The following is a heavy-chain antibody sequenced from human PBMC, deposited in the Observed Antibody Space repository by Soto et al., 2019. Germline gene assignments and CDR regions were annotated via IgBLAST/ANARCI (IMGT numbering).Heavy chain of an antibody. CDR2: IYYSGST. Sequence: LETLSLTCTVSGGSISSYYWSWIRQPPGKGLEWIGYIYYSGSTNYNPSLKSRVTISVDTSKNQFSLKLSSVTAADTAVYYCARQGLRLGYYYYMDVWGKGTTVTVSS. J-gene: IGHJ6*03. CDR1: GGSISSYY. D-gene: IGHD2-21*02. CDR3: ARQGLRLGYYYYMDV. V-gene: IGHV4-59*08.